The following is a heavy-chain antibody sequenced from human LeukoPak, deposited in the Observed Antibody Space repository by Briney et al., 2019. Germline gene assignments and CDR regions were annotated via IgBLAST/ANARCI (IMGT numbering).Heavy chain of an antibody. CDR1: GGSISSYY. Sequence: SETLSLTCTVSGGSISSYYWSWIRQPPGKGLEWIGYIYYSGSTNYNPSLKSRVTISVDTSKNQFSLKLSSVTAADTAVYYCARTSFGVVIFFDPWGQGTLVTVSS. CDR2: IYYSGST. D-gene: IGHD3-3*01. J-gene: IGHJ5*02. CDR3: ARTSFGVVIFFDP. V-gene: IGHV4-59*01.